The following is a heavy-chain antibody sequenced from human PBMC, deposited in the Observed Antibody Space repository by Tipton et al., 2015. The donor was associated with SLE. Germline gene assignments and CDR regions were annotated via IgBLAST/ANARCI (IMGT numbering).Heavy chain of an antibody. V-gene: IGHV4-38-2*02. J-gene: IGHJ4*02. CDR1: GYSISSGYY. CDR2: IYYSGST. CDR3: ARGVGY. Sequence: TLSLTCTVSGYSISSGYYWGWIRQPPGKGLEWIGSIYYSGSTNYNPSLKSRVTISVDTSKNQFSLKLSSVTAADTAVYYCARGVGYWGQGTLVTVSS.